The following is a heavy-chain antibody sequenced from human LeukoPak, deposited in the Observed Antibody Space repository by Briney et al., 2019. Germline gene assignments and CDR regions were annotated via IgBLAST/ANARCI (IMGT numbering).Heavy chain of an antibody. J-gene: IGHJ5*02. D-gene: IGHD2-2*02. CDR3: ARVRYCSSTSCYTWFDP. Sequence: SQTLSLTCTVSGGSISSGDYYWRWIRQPPGKGLEWIGYIYYSGSTYYNPSLKSRVTISVDTSKNQFSLKLSSVTAADTAVYYCARVRYCSSTSCYTWFDPWGQGTLVTVSS. CDR1: GGSISSGDYY. V-gene: IGHV4-30-4*08. CDR2: IYYSGST.